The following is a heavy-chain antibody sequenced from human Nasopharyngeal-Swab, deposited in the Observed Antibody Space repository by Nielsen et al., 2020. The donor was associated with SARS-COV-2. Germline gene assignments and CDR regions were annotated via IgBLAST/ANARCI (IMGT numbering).Heavy chain of an antibody. J-gene: IGHJ4*02. CDR3: TRCGGSCYTGKDY. CDR2: FSGKGKSYAT. D-gene: IGHD2-15*01. CDR1: GFIFSDSA. V-gene: IGHV3-73*01. Sequence: GESLKISCAASGFIFSDSAIHWVRQASGKGLEWVGRFSGKGKSYATAYAASVKARFTISRDDSMNTAYLQMNSLITEDTAVYYCTRCGGSCYTGKDYWGQGTLVTVSS.